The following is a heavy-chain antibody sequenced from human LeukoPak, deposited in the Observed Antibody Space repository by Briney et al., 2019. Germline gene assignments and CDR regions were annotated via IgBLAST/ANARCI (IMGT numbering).Heavy chain of an antibody. CDR3: ARPTATISPSSPLSAFDI. CDR2: INPSGGST. V-gene: IGHV1-46*01. CDR1: GYTFTSYY. Sequence: ASVKVSCKASGYTFTSYYMHWVRQAPGQGLEWMGIINPSGGSTSYAQKFQGRVTMTRDMPTSTVYMELSSLRSEDTAVYYCARPTATISPSSPLSAFDIWGQGTMVTVSS. D-gene: IGHD6-6*01. J-gene: IGHJ3*02.